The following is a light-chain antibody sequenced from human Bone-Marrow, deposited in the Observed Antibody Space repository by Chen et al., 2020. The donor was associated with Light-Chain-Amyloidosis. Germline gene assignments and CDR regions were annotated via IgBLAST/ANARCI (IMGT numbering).Light chain of an antibody. V-gene: IGLV1-47*01. CDR1: SSNIGINY. Sequence: QSVLTQPPPASGTPGQRVTISCSGASSNIGINYVYWYQHCPGAALNLLIHRNLQRPSGVPARFAASKSGTSAFLDISGLRSEDEADYYCAAWDGSLSGYVFGTGTKVIVL. J-gene: IGLJ1*01. CDR3: AAWDGSLSGYV. CDR2: RNL.